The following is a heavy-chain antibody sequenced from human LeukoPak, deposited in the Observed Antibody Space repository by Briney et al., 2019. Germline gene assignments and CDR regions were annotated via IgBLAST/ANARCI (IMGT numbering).Heavy chain of an antibody. D-gene: IGHD3-3*01. J-gene: IGHJ4*02. CDR3: AKSRDYWSGYFFDY. CDR2: FYTTGST. Sequence: SETLSLTCTVSGGSVTNYYWSWIRQPAGKGLEWIGHFYTTGSTKYNPSLKSRVTMSVDTSKNQFSLKMSSVTAADTAMYYCAKSRDYWSGYFFDYWGQGTVVTVSS. CDR1: GGSVTNYY. V-gene: IGHV4-4*07.